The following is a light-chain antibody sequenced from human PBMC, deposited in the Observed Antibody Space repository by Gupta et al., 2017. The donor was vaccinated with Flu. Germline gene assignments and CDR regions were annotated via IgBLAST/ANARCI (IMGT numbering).Light chain of an antibody. J-gene: IGKJ4*01. CDR3: QQSLRTPLT. CDR2: GVS. CDR1: LSVSKY. V-gene: IGKV1-39*01. Sequence: DIQMTQSPSSLSASVGDTVTITCRATLSVSKYLTWYQQQPGKAPKLLIYGVSTLHTGVPARFSDTGSETDFVLTIKKLQPEDFGTYFCQQSLRTPLTSGRGTRIDIK.